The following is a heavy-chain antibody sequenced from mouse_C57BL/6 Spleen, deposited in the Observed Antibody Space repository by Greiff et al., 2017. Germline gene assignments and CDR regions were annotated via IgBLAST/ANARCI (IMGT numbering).Heavy chain of an antibody. J-gene: IGHJ3*01. Sequence: VQLKESGPGLVKPSQSLSLTCSVTGYSITSGYYWNWIRQFPGNKLEWMGYISYDGSNNYNPSLKNRNSITRDTSKNQFCLKLNSVTTEDTATYYCARDREWGQGTLVTVSA. D-gene: IGHD3-1*01. CDR1: GYSITSGYY. CDR3: ARDRE. CDR2: ISYDGSN. V-gene: IGHV3-6*01.